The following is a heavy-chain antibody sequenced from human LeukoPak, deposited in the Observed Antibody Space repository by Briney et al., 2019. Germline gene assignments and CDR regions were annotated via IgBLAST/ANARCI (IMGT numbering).Heavy chain of an antibody. V-gene: IGHV1-2*06. J-gene: IGHJ4*02. D-gene: IGHD2-15*01. CDR2: VNPNSVGT. CDR1: GYTFTVYY. Sequence: ASVKVSXKASGYTFTVYYMHWVRQAPGQGLEWMGRVNPNSVGTNYAQKFQGRVTMTRDTPISTAYMELGRLRSDDTAVYYCARDGGSGGSPLQFTPDYWGQGTLVTVSS. CDR3: ARDGGSGGSPLQFTPDY.